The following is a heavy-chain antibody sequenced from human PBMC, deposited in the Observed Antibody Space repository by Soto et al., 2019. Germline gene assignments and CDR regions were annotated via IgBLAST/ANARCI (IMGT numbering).Heavy chain of an antibody. CDR3: ARHPERIAQIGWFDP. CDR2: ISSSSSTI. Sequence: EVQLVESGGGLVQPGGSLRLSCAASGFTFSSYSMNWVRQAPGKGLEWVSYISSSSSTIYYADSVKGRFTISRDNAKNSLYLQMISLKAEGTAVYYCARHPERIAQIGWFDPWGQVTLVTVSS. CDR1: GFTFSSYS. J-gene: IGHJ5*02. V-gene: IGHV3-48*01. D-gene: IGHD6-13*01.